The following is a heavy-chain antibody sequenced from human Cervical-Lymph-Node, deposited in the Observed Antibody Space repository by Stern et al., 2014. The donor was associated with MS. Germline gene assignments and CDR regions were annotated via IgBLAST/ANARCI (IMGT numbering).Heavy chain of an antibody. Sequence: QLVQSGAEVKKPGASVKVSCKASGYTFTSYCISWVRQAPGQGLQWIGWISAYNGKSNYAENLEGRVAMTTDTSTSTAYMELRSLRSDDTAVYYCARGLLGSENAFDIWGQGTMVTVSS. J-gene: IGHJ3*02. V-gene: IGHV1-18*01. CDR1: GYTFTSYC. CDR2: ISAYNGKS. CDR3: ARGLLGSENAFDI. D-gene: IGHD2-15*01.